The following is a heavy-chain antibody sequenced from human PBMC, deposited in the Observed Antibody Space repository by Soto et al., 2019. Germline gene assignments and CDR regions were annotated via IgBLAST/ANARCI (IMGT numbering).Heavy chain of an antibody. CDR1: GGSFTSNNW. CDR2: IYRTGST. J-gene: IGHJ4*02. Sequence: SETLPLTCAVSGGSFTSNNWWTWVRQPPGQGLEWIGEIYRTGSTNYNPSLKSRVTISLDKSENQFSLKVTSLTAADTAVYYCASRDPGTSVDYWGQGTLVTVSS. V-gene: IGHV4-4*02. D-gene: IGHD1-7*01. CDR3: ASRDPGTSVDY.